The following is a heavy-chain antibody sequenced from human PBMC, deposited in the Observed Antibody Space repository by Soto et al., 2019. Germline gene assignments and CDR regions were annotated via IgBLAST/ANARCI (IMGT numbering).Heavy chain of an antibody. CDR3: AREPPETPPDY. CDR2: ISSKNGNT. V-gene: IGHV1-18*01. CDR1: GYTFSDYG. J-gene: IGHJ4*02. Sequence: QVQLVQSGADVKKPGASVKVSCKASGYTFSDYGISWVRQAPEQGLEWMGWISSKNGNTNFAQKFRGRVTMTTDPSTSTVYMELRSLRPDDTAVYYCAREPPETPPDYWSQGTLVTVSS.